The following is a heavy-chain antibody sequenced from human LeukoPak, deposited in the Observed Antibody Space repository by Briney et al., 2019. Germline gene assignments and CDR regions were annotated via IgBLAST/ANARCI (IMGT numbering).Heavy chain of an antibody. CDR2: ISYDGSNK. CDR1: GFTFSSYG. V-gene: IGHV3-30*03. CDR3: ARVDGGYYSRHFDS. D-gene: IGHD3-22*01. J-gene: IGHJ4*02. Sequence: GGSLRLSCAASGFTFSSYGMHWVRQAPGKGLEWVAVISYDGSNKYYADSVKGRFTISRDNSKNTLYLQMNSLRAEDTAVYYCARVDGGYYSRHFDSWGQGTLVTVSS.